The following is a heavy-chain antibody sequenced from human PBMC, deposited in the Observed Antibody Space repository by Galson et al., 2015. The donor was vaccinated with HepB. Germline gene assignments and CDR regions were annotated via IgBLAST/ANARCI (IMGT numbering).Heavy chain of an antibody. CDR3: ARALGQYQLLGSRLMDV. CDR2: INPHSAGT. J-gene: IGHJ6*02. V-gene: IGHV1-2*02. CDR1: GYTFTGYY. Sequence: SVKVSCKASGYTFTGYYMHWVRQAPGQGLEWMGWINPHSAGTDFAQKFQGRVTMTGDTSISTAYMELSRLRSDDTAVYYCARALGQYQLLGSRLMDVWSQGTTVTVSS. D-gene: IGHD2-2*01.